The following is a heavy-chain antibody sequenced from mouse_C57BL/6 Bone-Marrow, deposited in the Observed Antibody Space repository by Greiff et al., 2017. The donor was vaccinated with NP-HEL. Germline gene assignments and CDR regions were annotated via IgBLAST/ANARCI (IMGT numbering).Heavy chain of an antibody. D-gene: IGHD1-1*01. V-gene: IGHV5-4*01. CDR2: ISDGGSYT. CDR1: GFTFSSYA. Sequence: EVMLVESGGGLVKPGGSLKLSCAASGFTFSSYAMSWVRQTPEKRLEWVATISDGGSYTYYPDNVKGRFTISRDNAKNNLYLQMSQLKSEDTAMYYCARERDYGSSDAMDYWGQGTSVTASS. CDR3: ARERDYGSSDAMDY. J-gene: IGHJ4*01.